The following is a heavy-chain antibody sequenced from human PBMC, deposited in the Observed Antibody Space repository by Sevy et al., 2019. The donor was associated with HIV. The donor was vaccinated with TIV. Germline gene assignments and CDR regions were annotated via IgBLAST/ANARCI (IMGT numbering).Heavy chain of an antibody. D-gene: IGHD1-20*01. CDR2: ISGSGGYT. V-gene: IGHV3-23*01. Sequence: GGSLRLSCAASGVIFNSHAMSWVRQAPGKGLEWVSTISGSGGYTYYSDSVKGRFSISRDNSKNTVYLQMNSLRAEDTAVYYCTNRGIVIITGFHYWGQGTLVTVSS. CDR3: TNRGIVIITGFHY. CDR1: GVIFNSHA. J-gene: IGHJ4*02.